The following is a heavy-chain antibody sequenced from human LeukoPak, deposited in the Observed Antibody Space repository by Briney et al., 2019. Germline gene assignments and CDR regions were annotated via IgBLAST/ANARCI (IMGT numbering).Heavy chain of an antibody. CDR2: IKQDGSEK. Sequence: GGSLRLSCAASGFTFSSYATSWVRQAPGKGLEWVANIKQDGSEKYYVDSVKGRFTISRDNAKNSLYLQMNSLRAEDTAVYYCARHRGGYYKLYYYYYYMDVWGKGTTVTVSS. V-gene: IGHV3-7*01. J-gene: IGHJ6*03. CDR1: GFTFSSYA. D-gene: IGHD3-10*01. CDR3: ARHRGGYYKLYYYYYYMDV.